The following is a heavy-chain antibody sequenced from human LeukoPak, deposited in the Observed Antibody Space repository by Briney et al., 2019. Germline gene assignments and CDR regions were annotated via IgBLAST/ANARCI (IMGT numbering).Heavy chain of an antibody. CDR1: GFTFDDYG. CDR3: ARATYDSSGYYPEGAFDI. CDR2: INWNGGST. J-gene: IGHJ3*02. V-gene: IGHV3-20*04. D-gene: IGHD3-22*01. Sequence: GGSLRLSCAASGFTFDDYGMSWVRQAPGKGLEWVSGINWNGGSTVYADSVRGRFTISRDNAKNSLYLQMNSLRAEDTALYYCARATYDSSGYYPEGAFDIWGQGTMVTVSS.